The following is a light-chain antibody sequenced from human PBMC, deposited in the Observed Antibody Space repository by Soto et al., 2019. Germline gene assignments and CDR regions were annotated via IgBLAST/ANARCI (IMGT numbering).Light chain of an antibody. CDR1: QSVSSN. V-gene: IGKV3D-15*01. CDR2: GAS. J-gene: IGKJ5*01. Sequence: ELVMTQSPGTLSVSPGEGATLSCRASQSVSSNVAWYQQKPGQAPRLLIYGASTRATGIPARFSGSGSGTDFTLTISSLQPEDFATYYCQQANSFPITFGQGTRLEIK. CDR3: QQANSFPIT.